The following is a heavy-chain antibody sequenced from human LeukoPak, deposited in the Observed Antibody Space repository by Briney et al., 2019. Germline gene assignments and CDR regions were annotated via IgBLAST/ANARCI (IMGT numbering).Heavy chain of an antibody. J-gene: IGHJ4*02. Sequence: SVKLSCKASGGTFSSYDISWVRQAPGQGLEWMGRIIPIFGTANYAQNFQGRVTITTDDSTSTAYMELSSLRSEDTAVYYCARDDWYYYGSGIDYWGQGTLVTVSS. V-gene: IGHV1-69*05. CDR2: IIPIFGTA. D-gene: IGHD3-10*01. CDR3: ARDDWYYYGSGIDY. CDR1: GGTFSSYD.